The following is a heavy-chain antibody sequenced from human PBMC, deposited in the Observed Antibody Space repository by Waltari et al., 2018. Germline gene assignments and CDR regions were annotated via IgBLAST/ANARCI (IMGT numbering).Heavy chain of an antibody. CDR3: ARDWRGGGVTPKWFDP. V-gene: IGHV1-69*10. D-gene: IGHD2-21*02. Sequence: QVQLVQSGAEVKKPGSSVKVSCKASGGTLNNYAISWVRQAPGQGVEGLGGFIVNLGIAYYPQNSQGRGTITADKSTSTVYMELSRLSAEDTAIYFCARDWRGGGVTPKWFDPWGQGTLVTVSS. CDR1: GGTLNNYA. CDR2: FIVNLGIA. J-gene: IGHJ5*02.